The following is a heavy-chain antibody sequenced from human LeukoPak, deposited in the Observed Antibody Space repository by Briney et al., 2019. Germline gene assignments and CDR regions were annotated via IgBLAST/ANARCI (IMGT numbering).Heavy chain of an antibody. Sequence: WASVKVSCKASGYTFTSYDINWVRQATGQGLEWMGWMNPNSGNTGYAQKFQGRVTITRNTSISTAYMELSSLRSEDTAVYYCASVVVAATQDYYYYYMDVWGKGTTVTVSS. D-gene: IGHD2-15*01. CDR2: MNPNSGNT. J-gene: IGHJ6*03. CDR3: ASVVVAATQDYYYYYMDV. V-gene: IGHV1-8*03. CDR1: GYTFTSYD.